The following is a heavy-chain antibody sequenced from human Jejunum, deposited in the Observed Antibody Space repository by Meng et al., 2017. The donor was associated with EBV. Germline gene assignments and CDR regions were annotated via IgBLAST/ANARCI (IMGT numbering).Heavy chain of an antibody. D-gene: IGHD2/OR15-2a*01. CDR2: IDHSGST. CDR1: GGSINSKNW. Sequence: QVQLQEPGPGLVQPSGPLSLTCTVPGGSINSKNWWHWVRQAPGKGLEWIGEIDHSGSTHYNPSLKSRVTISLGTSMNQFSLELTSPTAADTAVYYCARDSQYLARGYFDYWGQGARVTVSS. J-gene: IGHJ4*02. CDR3: ARDSQYLARGYFDY. V-gene: IGHV4-4*02.